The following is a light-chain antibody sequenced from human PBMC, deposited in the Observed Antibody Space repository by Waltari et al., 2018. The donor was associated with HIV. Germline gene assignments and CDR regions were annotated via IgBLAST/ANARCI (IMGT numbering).Light chain of an antibody. Sequence: SYELTQPPSVSVSPGQKASITCSGDTLGDKYACWYQQKPGQSPVLVIYKDSKRPSGIPERFSGSNSGNTATLTISGTQAMDEADYYCQAWDSSGEVFGTGTKVTVL. CDR1: TLGDKY. V-gene: IGLV3-1*01. CDR3: QAWDSSGEV. CDR2: KDS. J-gene: IGLJ1*01.